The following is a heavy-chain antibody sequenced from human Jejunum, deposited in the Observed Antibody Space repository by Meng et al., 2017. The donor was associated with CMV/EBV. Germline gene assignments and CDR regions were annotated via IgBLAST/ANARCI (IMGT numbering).Heavy chain of an antibody. J-gene: IGHJ6*02. CDR2: ISSSSSYI. Sequence: GFTFSSYSMNWVRQDPRKGLEWVSSISSSSSYIYYADSVKGRFTISRDNAKNSLYLQMNSLRAEDTAVYYCASVPAGGGYYYGMDVWGQGTTVTVSS. D-gene: IGHD2-2*01. CDR3: ASVPAGGGYYYGMDV. V-gene: IGHV3-21*01. CDR1: GFTFSSYS.